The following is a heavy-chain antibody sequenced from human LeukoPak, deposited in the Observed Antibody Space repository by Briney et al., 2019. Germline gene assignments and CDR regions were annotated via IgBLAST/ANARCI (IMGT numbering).Heavy chain of an antibody. V-gene: IGHV3-23*01. Sequence: GGSLRLSCAASGCTFSSYAMSWVRKAPGKGLEWVSAISGSGGSTYCADSVKGRFTISRDNSKNTLYLQMNSLRAEDTAVYYCAKAGGGYCSSTSCERHPFDYWGQGTLVTVSS. D-gene: IGHD2-2*01. CDR3: AKAGGGYCSSTSCERHPFDY. J-gene: IGHJ4*02. CDR1: GCTFSSYA. CDR2: ISGSGGST.